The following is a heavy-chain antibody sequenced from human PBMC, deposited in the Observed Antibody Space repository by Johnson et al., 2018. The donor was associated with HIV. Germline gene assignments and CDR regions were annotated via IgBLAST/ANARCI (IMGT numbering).Heavy chain of an antibody. Sequence: VQLVESGGGVVQPGRSLRLSCAASGFTFSQFAMHWVRQAPGKGLEWVGRIKSKTDGGTTDYAAPVKGRFTISRDDSKNTLYLQMNSLRAEDTAVYYCAKSTWELRHLDAFDIWGQGTMVTVSS. CDR1: GFTFSQFA. D-gene: IGHD1-26*01. CDR3: AKSTWELRHLDAFDI. J-gene: IGHJ3*02. V-gene: IGHV3-15*01. CDR2: IKSKTDGGTT.